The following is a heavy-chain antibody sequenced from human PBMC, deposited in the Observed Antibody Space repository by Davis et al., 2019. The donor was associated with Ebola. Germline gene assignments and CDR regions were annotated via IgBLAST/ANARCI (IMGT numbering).Heavy chain of an antibody. J-gene: IGHJ4*02. CDR2: INSDGSST. V-gene: IGHV3-74*01. Sequence: GSLRLSCAASGFTFSSYWMHWVRQAPGKGLVWVSRINSDGSSTSYADSVKGRFTISRDNAKNTLYLQMNSLRAEDTAVYYCARAPGYSYGDYWGQGTLVTVSS. D-gene: IGHD5-18*01. CDR1: GFTFSSYW. CDR3: ARAPGYSYGDY.